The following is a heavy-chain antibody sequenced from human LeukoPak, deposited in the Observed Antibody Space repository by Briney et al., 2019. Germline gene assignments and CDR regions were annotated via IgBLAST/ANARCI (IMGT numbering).Heavy chain of an antibody. CDR2: ISYDGSNK. V-gene: IGHV3-30-3*01. CDR1: GFTFSSYA. CDR3: ANQLIAAADGVDV. J-gene: IGHJ6*02. D-gene: IGHD6-13*01. Sequence: GGSLRLSCAASGFTFSSYAMHWVRQAPGKGLEWVAVISYDGSNKYYADSVKGRFTISRDNSKNTLYLQMNSLRAEDTAVYYCANQLIAAADGVDVWGQGTTVTVSS.